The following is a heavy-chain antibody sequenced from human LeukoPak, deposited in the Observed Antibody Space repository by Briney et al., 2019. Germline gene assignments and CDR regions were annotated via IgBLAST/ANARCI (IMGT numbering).Heavy chain of an antibody. CDR2: IYYSGST. D-gene: IGHD3-22*01. CDR3: ARVITPTYYYDSSGYYLDY. CDR1: GGSISSSSYY. Sequence: SETLSLTCAVSGGSISSSSYYWGWIRQPPGKGLEWIGSIYYSGSTYYNPSLKSRVTISVDTSKNQFSLKLSSVTAADTAVYYCARVITPTYYYDSSGYYLDYWGQGTLVTVSS. V-gene: IGHV4-39*07. J-gene: IGHJ4*02.